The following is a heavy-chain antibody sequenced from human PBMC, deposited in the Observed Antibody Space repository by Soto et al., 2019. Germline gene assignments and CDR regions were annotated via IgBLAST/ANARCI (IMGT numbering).Heavy chain of an antibody. J-gene: IGHJ5*02. CDR3: AHERAGGSIAAREGWFDP. CDR2: IYWDDDK. D-gene: IGHD6-6*01. V-gene: IGHV2-5*02. CDR1: GFSLSTSGVG. Sequence: QITLKESGPTLVNPTQTLTLTCTFSGFSLSTSGVGVGWIRQPPGKALEWLALIYWDDDKRYSPSLKSRLTITKDTSKNQVVLTMTNMDPVDTATYYCAHERAGGSIAAREGWFDPWGQGTLVTVSS.